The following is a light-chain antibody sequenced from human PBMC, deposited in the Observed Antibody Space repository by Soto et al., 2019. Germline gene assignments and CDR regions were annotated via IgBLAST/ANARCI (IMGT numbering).Light chain of an antibody. CDR2: SNN. J-gene: IGLJ3*02. V-gene: IGLV1-44*01. CDR3: AAWDDSLNVWV. Sequence: QSVLTQPPSASGTPGQRVNISCSGSSSNIGSNTVNWYQQLPGTAPKLLIYSNNQRPSGVPDRFSGSKSGTSASLAISGLQSEDEADYYCAAWDDSLNVWVFGGGTKLPVL. CDR1: SSNIGSNT.